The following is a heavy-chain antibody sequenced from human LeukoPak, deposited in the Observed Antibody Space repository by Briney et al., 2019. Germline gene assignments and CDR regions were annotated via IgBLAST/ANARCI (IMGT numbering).Heavy chain of an antibody. D-gene: IGHD6-19*01. CDR1: GGSISSYY. J-gene: IGHJ1*01. V-gene: IGHV4-59*01. CDR2: FSYSGST. Sequence: PSETLSLTCTVSGGSISSYYWSWIRQPPGKGLEWIGYFSYSGSTDYNPSLKSRVIISVDTSKNQFSLKLSSVTAADTAVYYCARGLAVAGTIEYFQHWGQGTLVTVSS. CDR3: ARGLAVAGTIEYFQH.